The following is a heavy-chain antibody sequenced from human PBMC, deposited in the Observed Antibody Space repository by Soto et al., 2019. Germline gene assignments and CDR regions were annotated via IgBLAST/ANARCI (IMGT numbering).Heavy chain of an antibody. CDR2: IYYSGST. CDR3: TRVTRDYYDSSGYYSTYPSGAFDI. Sequence: SETLSLTCTVSGGSISSYYWSWIRQPPGKGLEWIGYIYYSGSTNYNPSLKSRVTISVDTSKNQFSLKLSSVTAADTAVYYCTRVTRDYYDSSGYYSTYPSGAFDIWGQGTMVTVSS. V-gene: IGHV4-59*01. CDR1: GGSISSYY. J-gene: IGHJ3*02. D-gene: IGHD3-22*01.